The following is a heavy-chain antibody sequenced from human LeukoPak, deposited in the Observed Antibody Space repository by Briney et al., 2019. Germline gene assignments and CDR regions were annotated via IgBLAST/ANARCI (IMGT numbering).Heavy chain of an antibody. CDR2: IRSKAYGGTT. Sequence: GGSLRLSCTASGFTFGDYAMSWVRQAPGKGLEGVGFIRSKAYGGTTEYAASVKGRFTISRDDSKSIAYLQMNSLKTEDTAVYYCTRVDIVAIASDYWGQGTLVTVSS. CDR3: TRVDIVAIASDY. V-gene: IGHV3-49*04. D-gene: IGHD5-12*01. CDR1: GFTFGDYA. J-gene: IGHJ4*02.